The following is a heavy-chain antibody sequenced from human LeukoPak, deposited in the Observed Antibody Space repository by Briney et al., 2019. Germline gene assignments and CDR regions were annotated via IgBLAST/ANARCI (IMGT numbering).Heavy chain of an antibody. D-gene: IGHD3-22*01. CDR1: GYTFTSYY. Sequence: ASVKVSCKASGYTFTSYYMHWVRQAPGQGLEWMGIINPSGGSTSYAQKFQGRVTMTRDTSTRTVYMELSSLRSEDTAVYYCAMIVVGSYFDYWGQGTLVTVSS. CDR2: INPSGGST. V-gene: IGHV1-46*03. J-gene: IGHJ4*02. CDR3: AMIVVGSYFDY.